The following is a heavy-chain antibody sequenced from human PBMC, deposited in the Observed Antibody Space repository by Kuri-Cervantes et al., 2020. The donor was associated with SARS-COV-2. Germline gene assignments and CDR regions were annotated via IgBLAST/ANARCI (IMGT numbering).Heavy chain of an antibody. D-gene: IGHD3-22*01. CDR1: SGSIRSDY. J-gene: IGHJ4*02. CDR3: ARASRLNSSGYYYPDPLLYFDY. CDR2: IHYTGST. Sequence: SETLSLTCTVSSGSIRSDYWSWIRQPPGKGLEWLSYIHYTGSTNYSPSLQSRVTISVDTSKNQFSLKLSSVTAADTAVYYCARASRLNSSGYYYPDPLLYFDYWGQGTLVTVSS. V-gene: IGHV4-59*12.